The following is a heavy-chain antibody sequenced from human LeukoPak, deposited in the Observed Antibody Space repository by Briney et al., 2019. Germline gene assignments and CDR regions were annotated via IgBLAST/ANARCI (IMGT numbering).Heavy chain of an antibody. V-gene: IGHV3-7*03. CDR2: IKQDGSDK. CDR3: AKSVVVITFRFDD. D-gene: IGHD2-15*01. CDR1: GFTFSTSW. Sequence: PGGSLRLSCAASGFTFSTSWMTWVRQAPGKGLEWVANIKQDGSDKYYMDSVKGRFTISRDNSKNMVYLQMNTLRADDTAVYYCAKSVVVITFRFDDWGQGALVTVSS. J-gene: IGHJ4*02.